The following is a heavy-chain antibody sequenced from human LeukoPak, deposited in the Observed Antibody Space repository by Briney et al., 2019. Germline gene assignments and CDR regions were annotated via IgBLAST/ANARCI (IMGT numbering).Heavy chain of an antibody. CDR1: GGSISPYF. V-gene: IGHV4-59*01. J-gene: IGHJ4*02. CDR2: IYYSGST. D-gene: IGHD4-11*01. CDR3: ARGATTVTPNDY. Sequence: SETLSLTCSVSGGSISPYFWSWVRQPPGKGLEWLGNIYYSGSTNYNPSLTSRVSMSVDLSKNQFSLKLNSVTAADTAVYYCARGATTVTPNDYWGQGTLVTVSS.